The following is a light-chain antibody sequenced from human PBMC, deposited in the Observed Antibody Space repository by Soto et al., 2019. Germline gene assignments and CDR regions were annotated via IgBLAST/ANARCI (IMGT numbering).Light chain of an antibody. CDR2: LNSDGSH. J-gene: IGLJ3*02. Sequence: QSVLTQLPSASASLGASVKLTCTLSSGHSSYAIAWHQQQPEKGPRYLMKLNSDGSHSKGDGIPDRFSGSSSGAERYLTISSLQSEDEADYYCQTWGTGIRVFGGGTKVTVL. V-gene: IGLV4-69*01. CDR1: SGHSSYA. CDR3: QTWGTGIRV.